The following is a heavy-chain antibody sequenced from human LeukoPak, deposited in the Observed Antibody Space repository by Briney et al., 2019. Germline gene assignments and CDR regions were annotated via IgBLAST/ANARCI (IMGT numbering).Heavy chain of an antibody. CDR2: IWYDGSNK. J-gene: IGHJ4*02. Sequence: GGSLRLSCAAPGFTFRSYGMHWVRQAPGKGLEWAAVIWYDGSNKYYADSVKGRFTISRDNSKNTLYLQMNSLRAEDTAVYSCAREAVTTPSFDYWGQGTLVTVSS. V-gene: IGHV3-33*01. CDR1: GFTFRSYG. CDR3: AREAVTTPSFDY. D-gene: IGHD4-17*01.